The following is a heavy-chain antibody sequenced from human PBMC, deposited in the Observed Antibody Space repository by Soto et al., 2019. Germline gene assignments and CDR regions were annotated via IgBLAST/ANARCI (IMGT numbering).Heavy chain of an antibody. V-gene: IGHV3-21*01. Sequence: VCLRLSCVGCGFSLSTYSINWVRQAPGKGLEWVSSISSRSDIYYADSVKGRFTISRDNAKNSVSLQMNSLRAEDTAVYYCAREYTAWPLAYGLDVCGQRTTVTVSS. CDR2: ISSRSDI. CDR3: AREYTAWPLAYGLDV. D-gene: IGHD2-2*02. CDR1: GFSLSTYS. J-gene: IGHJ6*02.